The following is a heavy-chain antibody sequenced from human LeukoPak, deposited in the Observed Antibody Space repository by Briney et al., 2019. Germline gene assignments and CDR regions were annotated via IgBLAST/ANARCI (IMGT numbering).Heavy chain of an antibody. V-gene: IGHV1-69*13. CDR2: IIPIFGTA. CDR1: GGTFSSYA. CDR3: ARGAQTMVLEN. Sequence: GAPVKVSCKASGGTFSSYAISWVRQAPGQGLEWMGGIIPIFGTANYAQKFQGRVTITADESTSTAYMELSSLRSEDTAVYCCARGAQTMVLENWGQGTLVTVSS. J-gene: IGHJ4*02. D-gene: IGHD3-10*01.